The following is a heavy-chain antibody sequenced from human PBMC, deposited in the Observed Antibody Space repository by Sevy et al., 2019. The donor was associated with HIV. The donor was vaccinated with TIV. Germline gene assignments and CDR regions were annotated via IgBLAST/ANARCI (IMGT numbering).Heavy chain of an antibody. Sequence: TLSLTCSVSGASISSSGYYWGWIRQPPGKGLEWIASIRYSGSTFYNPSLRSRVTISADTSKNQFSLKLNSATAADTARYYCAGPTLTYSSGWSYYDYWGQGTVVTVSS. D-gene: IGHD6-19*01. V-gene: IGHV4-39*01. CDR3: AGPTLTYSSGWSYYDY. CDR1: GASISSSGYY. CDR2: IRYSGST. J-gene: IGHJ4*02.